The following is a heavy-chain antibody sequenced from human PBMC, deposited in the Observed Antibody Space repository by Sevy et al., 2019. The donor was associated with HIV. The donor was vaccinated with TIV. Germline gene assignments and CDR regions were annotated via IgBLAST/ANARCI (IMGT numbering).Heavy chain of an antibody. J-gene: IGHJ6*02. CDR2: IRYDGSNK. V-gene: IGHV3-33*01. CDR1: GFTLSSYG. D-gene: IGHD3-3*01. Sequence: GGSLRLSCVASGFTLSSYGMHWVRQAPGKGLEWVAVIRYDGSNKYYADSVKGRFTISRDNSKNTLYLQMNSLRAEDTAVYYWARDRLGITISAEWGGGMDVWGQGTTVTVSS. CDR3: ARDRLGITISAEWGGGMDV.